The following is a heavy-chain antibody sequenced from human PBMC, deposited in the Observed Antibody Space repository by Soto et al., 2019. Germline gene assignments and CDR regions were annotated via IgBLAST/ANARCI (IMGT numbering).Heavy chain of an antibody. Sequence: QVQLVQSGAEVKKPGSSVKVSCKTSGVSFNNNGIGWVRQAPGHGLEWMGGVSPPFRTSNYARKFQGRISITADASTGTVNMELISLTSEDTAQYYCARVLYYGSGSYSPYGMVVWCQGTTVTVSS. CDR2: VSPPFRTS. J-gene: IGHJ6*02. CDR3: ARVLYYGSGSYSPYGMVV. CDR1: GVSFNNNG. D-gene: IGHD3-10*01. V-gene: IGHV1-69*01.